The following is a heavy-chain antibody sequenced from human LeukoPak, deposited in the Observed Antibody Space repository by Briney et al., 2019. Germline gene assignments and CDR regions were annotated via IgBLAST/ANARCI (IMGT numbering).Heavy chain of an antibody. D-gene: IGHD5-24*01. J-gene: IGHJ5*02. V-gene: IGHV1-69*13. CDR2: IIPIFGTA. CDR1: GGTFSSYA. CDR3: ARSEQDGYNLNWFDP. Sequence: GASVKVSCKASGGTFSSYAISWVRQAPGQGLEWMGGIIPIFGTANYAQKFQGRVTITADESTSTAYMELSSLRSEDTAVYYCARSEQDGYNLNWFDPWGQEPWSPSPQ.